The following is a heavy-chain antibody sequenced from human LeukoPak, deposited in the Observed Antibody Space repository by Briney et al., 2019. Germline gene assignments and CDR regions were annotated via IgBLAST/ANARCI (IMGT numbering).Heavy chain of an antibody. CDR1: GGSISSSSYY. J-gene: IGHJ4*02. V-gene: IGHV4-39*07. Sequence: SETLSLTCTVSGGSISSSSYYWGWIRQPPGKGLEWIGSIYYSGSTYYNPSLKSRVTISVDTSKNQFSLKLSSVTAADTAVYYCARGQYYFDYWGQGTLVTVSS. CDR2: IYYSGST. CDR3: ARGQYYFDY.